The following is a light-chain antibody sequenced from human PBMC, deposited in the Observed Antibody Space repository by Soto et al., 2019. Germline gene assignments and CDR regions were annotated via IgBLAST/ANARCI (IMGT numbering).Light chain of an antibody. CDR2: LGS. Sequence: DIVMTQSPLSQPVTPGEPASVSCRSSQSLLHSNGYAYLDWYLQKPGQSPQLLIYLGSNRASGVPDRFSGSGSGTDFTLKISRVEAEDVGVYYCMQDLQTPPITFGQGTRLEIK. CDR1: QSLLHSNGYAY. V-gene: IGKV2-28*01. CDR3: MQDLQTPPIT. J-gene: IGKJ5*01.